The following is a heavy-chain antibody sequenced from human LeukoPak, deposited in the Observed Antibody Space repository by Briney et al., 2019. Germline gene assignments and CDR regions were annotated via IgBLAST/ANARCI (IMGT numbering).Heavy chain of an antibody. CDR1: GYTFTNYY. D-gene: IGHD6-19*01. V-gene: IGHV1-46*01. Sequence: GASVKVSRKASGYTFTNYYMHWVRQAPGQGLEWMGMINPSGGSTSYAQKFQGRVTMTRDTSTSTVNMELSSLRSEDTAVYYCARDVSSGWYVVYWGQGTLVTVSS. CDR2: INPSGGST. J-gene: IGHJ4*02. CDR3: ARDVSSGWYVVY.